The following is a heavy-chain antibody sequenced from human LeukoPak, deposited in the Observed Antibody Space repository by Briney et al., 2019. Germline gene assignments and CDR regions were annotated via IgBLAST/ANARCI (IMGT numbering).Heavy chain of an antibody. D-gene: IGHD6-19*01. Sequence: PGGSLRLSCAASGFTFSSYAMSWVRQAPEKGLEWVSAISGSGGSTYYADSVKGRFTISRDNSKNTLYLQMNSLRAEDTAVYYCATIAIAVAGTIGDNWFDPWGQGTLVTVSS. V-gene: IGHV3-23*01. CDR1: GFTFSSYA. CDR3: ATIAIAVAGTIGDNWFDP. J-gene: IGHJ5*02. CDR2: ISGSGGST.